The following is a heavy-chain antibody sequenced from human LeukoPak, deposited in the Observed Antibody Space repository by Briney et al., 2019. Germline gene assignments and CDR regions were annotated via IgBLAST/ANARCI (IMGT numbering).Heavy chain of an antibody. V-gene: IGHV4-59*01. Sequence: SETLSLTCTVSGGSISSYHWSWIRQPPGKGLEWIGYIYYSGSTNYNPSLKSRVTISVDTSKNQFSLKLSSVTAADTAVYYCASVVVTARDNWFDPWGQGTLVTVSS. CDR2: IYYSGST. D-gene: IGHD2-21*02. CDR3: ASVVVTARDNWFDP. CDR1: GGSISSYH. J-gene: IGHJ5*02.